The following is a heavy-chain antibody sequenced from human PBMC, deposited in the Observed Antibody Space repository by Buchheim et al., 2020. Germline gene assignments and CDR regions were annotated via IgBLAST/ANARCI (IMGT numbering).Heavy chain of an antibody. CDR1: GFTFSSYS. CDR3: AKLVRSLYYGMDV. Sequence: EVQLVESGGGLVQPGGSLRLSCAASGFTFSSYSMNWVRQAPGKGLEGVSYITSSSSAIDYADPVKGRFTISRDNAKHSLYPQMNSLRDEDTAVYYCAKLVRSLYYGMDVWGQGTT. CDR2: ITSSSSAI. V-gene: IGHV3-48*02. J-gene: IGHJ6*02. D-gene: IGHD3-10*01.